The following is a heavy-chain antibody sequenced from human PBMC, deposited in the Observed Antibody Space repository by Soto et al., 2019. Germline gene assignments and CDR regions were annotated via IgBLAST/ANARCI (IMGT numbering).Heavy chain of an antibody. D-gene: IGHD5-18*01. J-gene: IGHJ4*02. CDR3: AKREGNTYGLFH. Sequence: EVQLVESGGGLVQPGGSLRLSCAASGFSFSNYWIHWVRQAPGKGLGWVSRIKTDGSSTEYDAYVNGRFTISRDNAKNTLYLQMNSLTAEDTAVYYCAKREGNTYGLFHWGQGTLVTVSS. V-gene: IGHV3-74*01. CDR2: IKTDGSST. CDR1: GFSFSNYW.